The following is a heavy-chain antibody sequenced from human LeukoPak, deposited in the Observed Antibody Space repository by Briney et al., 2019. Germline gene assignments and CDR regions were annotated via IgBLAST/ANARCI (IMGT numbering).Heavy chain of an antibody. J-gene: IGHJ4*02. CDR3: ARFYSTNWGWVDY. Sequence: PSETLSLTCTVSGGSISSNYWSWIRQPPGKGLEWIGYTYHSGSTNYNPSLKSRVTISIDTYKKQFSLKLSSVTAADTAVYYCARFYSTNWGWVDYWGQGTLVTVS. V-gene: IGHV4-59*08. CDR2: TYHSGST. D-gene: IGHD2-2*01. CDR1: GGSISSNY.